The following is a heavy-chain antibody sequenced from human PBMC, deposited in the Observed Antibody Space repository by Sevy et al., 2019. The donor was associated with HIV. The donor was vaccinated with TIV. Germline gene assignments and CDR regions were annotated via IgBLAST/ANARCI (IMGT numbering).Heavy chain of an antibody. Sequence: GESLKISCAASGFTFSNAWMSWVRQAPGKGLEWVGRIKSKTDGGTTDYAAPVKGRFTISRDDSKNTLCLQMNSLKTEDTAVYYCTTDPSPTVTTSGYFDLWGRGTLVTVSS. V-gene: IGHV3-15*01. CDR3: TTDPSPTVTTSGYFDL. D-gene: IGHD4-17*01. CDR2: IKSKTDGGTT. CDR1: GFTFSNAW. J-gene: IGHJ2*01.